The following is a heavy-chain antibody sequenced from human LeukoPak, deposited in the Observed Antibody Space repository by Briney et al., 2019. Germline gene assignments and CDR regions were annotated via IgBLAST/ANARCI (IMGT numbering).Heavy chain of an antibody. D-gene: IGHD3-22*01. J-gene: IGHJ4*02. CDR1: GCSISSGDYY. CDR3: AREGNYYDSSDTGGY. Sequence: KPSQTLSLTCTVSGCSISSGDYYWSWIRQPPGKGLEWIGYIYYSGSTYYNPSLKRRVTISVDTSKNQFSLKLSSVTAADTAVYYCAREGNYYDSSDTGGYWGQGTLVTVSS. CDR2: IYYSGST. V-gene: IGHV4-30-4*01.